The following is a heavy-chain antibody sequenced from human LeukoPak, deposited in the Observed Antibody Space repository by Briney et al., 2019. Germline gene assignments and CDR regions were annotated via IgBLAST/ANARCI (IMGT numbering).Heavy chain of an antibody. CDR1: GGTFSSYA. D-gene: IGHD2-2*01. J-gene: IGHJ5*02. Sequence: SVKVSCKASGGTFSSYAISWVRQAPGQGLEWMGGIIPIFGTANYAQKFQGRVTITTDESTSTAYMELSSLRSEDTAVYYCARDANPIRYCSSTSCYWWFDPWGQGTLVTVSS. V-gene: IGHV1-69*05. CDR3: ARDANPIRYCSSTSCYWWFDP. CDR2: IIPIFGTA.